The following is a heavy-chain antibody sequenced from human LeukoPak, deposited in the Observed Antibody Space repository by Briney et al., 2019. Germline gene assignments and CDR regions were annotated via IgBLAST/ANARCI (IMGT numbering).Heavy chain of an antibody. V-gene: IGHV3-11*01. CDR2: ISSSGSTI. J-gene: IGHJ6*02. CDR1: GFTFSDYY. D-gene: IGHD2-21*01. CDR3: ARDRSIYYYGMDV. Sequence: GGSLRLSCAASGFTFSDYYMSWIRQAPGKGLEWVSYISSSGSTIYYADSVKGRFTISRDNAKNSQYLQMNSLRAEDTAVYYCARDRSIYYYGMDVWGQGTTVTVSS.